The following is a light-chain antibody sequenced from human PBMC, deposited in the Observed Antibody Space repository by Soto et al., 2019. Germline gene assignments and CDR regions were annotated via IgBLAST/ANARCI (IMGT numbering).Light chain of an antibody. CDR1: KDISND. CDR3: QNYNSAPRT. CDR2: AAS. V-gene: IGKV1-27*01. Sequence: DIQMTQSPSSLSASIGERITISCRTRKDISNDLAWYQQKPGKVPYLLIYAASTSHSGVPSRFRGSGSGTDFTLTISNLQPEDVATYYCQNYNSAPRTFGQGTKVDIK. J-gene: IGKJ1*01.